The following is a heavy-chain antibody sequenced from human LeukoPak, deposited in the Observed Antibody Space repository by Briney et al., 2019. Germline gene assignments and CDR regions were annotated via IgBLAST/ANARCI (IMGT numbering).Heavy chain of an antibody. CDR3: AKVRTAIVDY. Sequence: GASLRLSCAASGFTSSSYAMSWVRQAPGKGLEWVSAISGSGGSTYYADSVKGRFTISRDNSKNTLYLQMNSLRAEDTAVYYCAKVRTAIVDYWGQGTLVTVSS. J-gene: IGHJ4*02. V-gene: IGHV3-23*01. CDR1: GFTSSSYA. D-gene: IGHD5-18*01. CDR2: ISGSGGST.